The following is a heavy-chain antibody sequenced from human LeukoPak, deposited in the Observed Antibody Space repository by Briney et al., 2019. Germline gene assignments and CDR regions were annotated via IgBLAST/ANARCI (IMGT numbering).Heavy chain of an antibody. CDR3: ARGKNPLEVSLGY. V-gene: IGHV4-59*01. J-gene: IGHJ4*02. CDR2: IYYSGST. Sequence: PSETLSLTCTVSGGSISSYYWSWIRQPPGKGLEWIGYIYYSGSTNYNPSLKSRVTISVDTSQNQFSLKLSSVTAADTAVYYCARGKNPLEVSLGYWGQGTLVTVSS. CDR1: GGSISSYY. D-gene: IGHD7-27*01.